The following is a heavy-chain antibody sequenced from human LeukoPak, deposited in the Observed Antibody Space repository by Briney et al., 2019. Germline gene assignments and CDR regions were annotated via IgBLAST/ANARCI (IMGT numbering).Heavy chain of an antibody. D-gene: IGHD3-3*01. CDR1: GYTFTSYY. J-gene: IGHJ4*02. CDR2: INPSGGST. CDR3: ASLLRFLGDGY. V-gene: IGHV1-46*01. Sequence: GASVKVSCKASGYTFTSYYMHWVRQAPGQGLEWMGIINPSGGSTSYAQKFQGRVTVTRDTSTSTVYMELSSLRSEDTAVYYCASLLRFLGDGYWGQGTLVTVSS.